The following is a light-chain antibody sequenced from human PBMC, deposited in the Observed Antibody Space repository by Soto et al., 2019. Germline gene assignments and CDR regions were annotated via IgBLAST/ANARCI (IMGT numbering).Light chain of an antibody. CDR3: QQTYIPPYT. V-gene: IGKV1-39*01. CDR2: AAS. J-gene: IGKJ2*01. CDR1: QSISNY. Sequence: DIQMTQSPSSLSASVGDRVTITCRASQSISNYLNWYQQKPGKAPKLFIYAASSLQSGVPSRFGGSGSGPDFTLTISSLQPEDFATYFCQQTYIPPYTFGQGPKLGIK.